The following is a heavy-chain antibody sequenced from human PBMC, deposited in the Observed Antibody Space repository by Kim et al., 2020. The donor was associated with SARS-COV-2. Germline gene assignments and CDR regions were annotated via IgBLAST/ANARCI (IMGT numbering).Heavy chain of an antibody. J-gene: IGHJ4*02. CDR2: INSDGSST. CDR1: GFTFSSYW. Sequence: GGSLRLSCAASGFTFSSYWMHWVRQAPGKGLVWVSRINSDGSSTSYADSVKGRFTISRDNAKNTLYLQMNSLRAEDTAVYYCARASDTAMEEFDYWGQGTLVTVSS. D-gene: IGHD5-18*01. V-gene: IGHV3-74*01. CDR3: ARASDTAMEEFDY.